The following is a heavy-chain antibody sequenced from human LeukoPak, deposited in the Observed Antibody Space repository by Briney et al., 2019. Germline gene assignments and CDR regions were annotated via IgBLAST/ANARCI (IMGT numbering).Heavy chain of an antibody. CDR2: ISETGRST. CDR3: AKDDVGGFDP. D-gene: IGHD3-16*01. J-gene: IGHJ5*02. CDR1: GFTFSTFA. V-gene: IGHV3-23*01. Sequence: GGSLRLSCVASGFTFSTFAMNWVRQAPGKGLEWVSTISETGRSTYYADSVKGQFTISRDNSKNTLYLQMNSLRAEDTAVYYCAKDDVGGFDPWGQGTLVTVSS.